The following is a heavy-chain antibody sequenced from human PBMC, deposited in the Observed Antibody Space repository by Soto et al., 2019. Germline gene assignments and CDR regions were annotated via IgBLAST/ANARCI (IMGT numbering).Heavy chain of an antibody. D-gene: IGHD3-3*02. CDR2: IIPIFPSP. CDR3: ARDKDRQQLGGNYYYIMDV. V-gene: IGHV1-69*12. Sequence: QVQLVQSGAEVKKPGSSVKTSCKASGGTFRTKAFSWVRQAPGHGLEWMGGIIPIFPSPDYAQKFQGRVTITADESTTTTYMELSSLRAEDTATYYCARDKDRQQLGGNYYYIMDVWGQGTTVTVSS. J-gene: IGHJ6*02. CDR1: GGTFRTKA.